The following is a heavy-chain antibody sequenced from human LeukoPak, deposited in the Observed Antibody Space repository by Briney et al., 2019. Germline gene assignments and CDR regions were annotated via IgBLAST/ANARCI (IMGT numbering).Heavy chain of an antibody. CDR1: GYTFTSYG. V-gene: IGHV1-18*01. D-gene: IGHD1-26*01. Sequence: GASVKVSCKASGYTFTSYGINWVRQAPGQGLEWMGWISAYNGNTNYAQKLQGRVTMTTDTSTSTAYMELRSLRSDDTAVYYCARDPLAWGNSGSFYFDYWGQGTLVTVSS. J-gene: IGHJ4*02. CDR3: ARDPLAWGNSGSFYFDY. CDR2: ISAYNGNT.